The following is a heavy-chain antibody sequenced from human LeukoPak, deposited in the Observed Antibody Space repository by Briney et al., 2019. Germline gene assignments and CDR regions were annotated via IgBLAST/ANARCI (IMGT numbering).Heavy chain of an antibody. CDR1: GFTVSSNS. Sequence: PGGSLRLSRTVSGFTVSSNSMSWVRQAPGKGLEWVSFIYSGGNTLYSDSVKGRFTISRDNSKNTLYLQMNSLRAEDTAVYYCAKDSCDILTGYCSYHYYYMDVWGKGTTVTISS. J-gene: IGHJ6*03. D-gene: IGHD3-9*01. CDR3: AKDSCDILTGYCSYHYYYMDV. V-gene: IGHV3-53*01. CDR2: IYSGGNT.